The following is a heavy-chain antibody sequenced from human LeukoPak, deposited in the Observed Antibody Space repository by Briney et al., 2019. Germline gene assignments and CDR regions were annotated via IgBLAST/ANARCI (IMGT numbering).Heavy chain of an antibody. Sequence: SETLSLTCTVSGGSISSGSYYWSWIRQPAGKGLEWIGRIYTSGSTNYNPSLQSRVTISVGTSKNQFSLKLSSVTAADTAAYYCAREIAAGPAYWGQGTLVTVSS. CDR3: AREIAAGPAY. D-gene: IGHD6-6*01. CDR1: GGSISSGSYY. J-gene: IGHJ4*02. V-gene: IGHV4-61*02. CDR2: IYTSGST.